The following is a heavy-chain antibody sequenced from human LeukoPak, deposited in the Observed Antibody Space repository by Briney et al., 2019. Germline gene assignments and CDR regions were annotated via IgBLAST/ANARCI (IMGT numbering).Heavy chain of an antibody. CDR1: GFTFSSYW. D-gene: IGHD6-13*01. Sequence: PGGSLRLSCAASGFTFSSYWMHWVRQAPGKGLVWVSRINSDESSTSYADSVKGRFTISRDNAKNTLYLQMNSLRAEDTAVYYCARDRDSSSWYGGHNWLDPWGQGTLVTVSS. J-gene: IGHJ5*02. CDR2: INSDESST. V-gene: IGHV3-74*01. CDR3: ARDRDSSSWYGGHNWLDP.